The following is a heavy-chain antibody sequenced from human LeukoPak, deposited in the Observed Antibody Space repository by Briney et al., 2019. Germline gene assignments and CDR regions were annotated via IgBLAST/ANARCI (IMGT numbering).Heavy chain of an antibody. CDR3: ARTHGGMVYATRWLQVDYFDY. CDR2: ISAYNGNT. J-gene: IGHJ4*02. CDR1: GYTFTGYY. V-gene: IGHV1-18*04. D-gene: IGHD2-8*01. Sequence: GASVKVSCKASGYTFTGYYMHWVRQAPGQGLEWMGWISAYNGNTNYAQKLQGRVTMTTDTSTSTAYMELRSLRSDDTAVYYCARTHGGMVYATRWLQVDYFDYWGQGTLVTVSS.